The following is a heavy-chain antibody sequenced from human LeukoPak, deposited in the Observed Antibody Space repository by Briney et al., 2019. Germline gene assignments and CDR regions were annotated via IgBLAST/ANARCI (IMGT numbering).Heavy chain of an antibody. CDR3: ARDPDYYGSGSYVDY. V-gene: IGHV3-48*01. J-gene: IGHJ4*02. CDR2: ISSSSSTI. CDR1: GFTFSSYS. Sequence: HPGGPLRLSCAASGFTFSSYSMNWVRQAPGKGLEWVSYISSSSSTIYYADSVKGRFTISRDNAKNSLYLQMNNLRAEDTAVYYCARDPDYYGSGSYVDYWGQGTLVTV. D-gene: IGHD3-10*01.